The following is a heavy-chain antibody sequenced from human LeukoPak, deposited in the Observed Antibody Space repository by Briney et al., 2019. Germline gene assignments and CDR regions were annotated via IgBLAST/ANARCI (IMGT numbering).Heavy chain of an antibody. CDR1: GFTFSRYL. CDR2: INGDGTIT. Sequence: PGGSLRLSCTASGFTFSRYLMHWVRQAPGKGLVGVSRINGDGTITTYADSVKGRFTVSRDNAKNTLYLQMNSLRAEDTAVYYCASDRSLIASLNYFDNWGQGTLVTVSS. J-gene: IGHJ4*02. CDR3: ASDRSLIASLNYFDN. V-gene: IGHV3-74*01. D-gene: IGHD3-22*01.